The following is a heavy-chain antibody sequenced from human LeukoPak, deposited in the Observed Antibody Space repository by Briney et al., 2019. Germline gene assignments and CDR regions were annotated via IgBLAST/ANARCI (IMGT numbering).Heavy chain of an antibody. V-gene: IGHV3-48*01. CDR2: ISSSSSTI. J-gene: IGHJ4*02. CDR3: ARDRNLWFGESYGYFDY. Sequence: PGGSLRLSCAASGFTFSSYSMNWVRQAPGKGLEWVSYISSSSSTIYYADSVKGRFTISRDNAKNSLYLQMNSLRAEDTAVYYCARDRNLWFGESYGYFDYWGQGTLVTVSS. CDR1: GFTFSSYS. D-gene: IGHD3-10*01.